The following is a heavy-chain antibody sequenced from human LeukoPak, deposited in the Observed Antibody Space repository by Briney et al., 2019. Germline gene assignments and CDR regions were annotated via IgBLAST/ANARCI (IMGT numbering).Heavy chain of an antibody. CDR2: INEDGSNK. Sequence: PGGSLRLSCAASGFSFSNHYMRWIRQAPGKGLEWVANINEDGSNKWHLGSVKGRFTVSRDNAKNSLYLQMNSLRAEDTAVYYCARGPGSRDGYNFAYWGQGTLVTVSS. CDR1: GFSFSNHY. V-gene: IGHV3-7*01. CDR3: ARGPGSRDGYNFAY. J-gene: IGHJ4*02. D-gene: IGHD5-24*01.